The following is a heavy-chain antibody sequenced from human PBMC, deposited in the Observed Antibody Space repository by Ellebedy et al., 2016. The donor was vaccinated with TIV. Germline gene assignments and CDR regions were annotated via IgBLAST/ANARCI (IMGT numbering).Heavy chain of an antibody. CDR1: GYSISSDYY. J-gene: IGHJ5*02. Sequence: SETLSLTXTVSGYSISSDYYWGWIRQPPGKGLEWIGSIYHSGSTYYNPSLKSRVTISVDTSKNQFSLKLSSVTAAHTAVYYCARDPSAEVGATSNWFDPWGQGTLVTVSS. V-gene: IGHV4-38-2*02. CDR2: IYHSGST. D-gene: IGHD1-26*01. CDR3: ARDPSAEVGATSNWFDP.